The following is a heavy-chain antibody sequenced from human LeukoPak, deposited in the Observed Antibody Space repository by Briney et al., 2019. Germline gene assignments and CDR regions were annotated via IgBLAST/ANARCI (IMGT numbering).Heavy chain of an antibody. D-gene: IGHD3-3*01. Sequence: GGSLRLSCAASGFTFSNYAMSWVRQAPGKGLEWVSGISGSGGTTYYADSVNGRFTLSRDNSKNTLYLQMNNLRVEDTAGYYCXXGGDDFWRGYPEDYWGQGFLVSVSS. J-gene: IGHJ4*02. CDR3: XXGGDDFWRGYPEDY. CDR1: GFTFSNYA. CDR2: ISGSGGTT. V-gene: IGHV3-23*01.